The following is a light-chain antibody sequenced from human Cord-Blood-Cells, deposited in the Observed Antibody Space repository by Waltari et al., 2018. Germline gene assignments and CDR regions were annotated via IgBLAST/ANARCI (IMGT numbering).Light chain of an antibody. J-gene: IGKJ3*01. CDR2: DAS. V-gene: IGKV3-11*01. CDR3: QQRSNWPPL. Sequence: EIVLTQSPATLSLSPGDRATLSCRASQSVSSYLAWYQQKPGQAPRLLIYDASNSATGIPARFSGSGSGTDFTLTISSLEPEDFAVYYCQQRSNWPPLFGPGTKVDIK. CDR1: QSVSSY.